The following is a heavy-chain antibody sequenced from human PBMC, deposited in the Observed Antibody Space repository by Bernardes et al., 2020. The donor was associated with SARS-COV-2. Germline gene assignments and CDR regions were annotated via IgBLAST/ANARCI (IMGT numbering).Heavy chain of an antibody. V-gene: IGHV4-39*01. CDR2: IYYSGST. CDR3: ARATRLLWFGELPDPFDY. Sequence: SETLSLTCTVSGGSISSSSYYWGWIRQPPGKGLEWIGSIYYSGSTYYNPSLKSRVTISVDTSKNQFSLKLSSVTAADTAVYYCARATRLLWFGELPDPFDYWGQGTLVTVSS. CDR1: GGSISSSSYY. D-gene: IGHD3-10*01. J-gene: IGHJ4*02.